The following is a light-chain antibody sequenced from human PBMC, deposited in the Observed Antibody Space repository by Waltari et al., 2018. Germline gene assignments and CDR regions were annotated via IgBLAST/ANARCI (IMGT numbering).Light chain of an antibody. V-gene: IGLV2-14*01. CDR2: EVS. CDR3: SSYTSSSTPV. Sequence: QSALTQPASVSGSPGQSITISCTGTSSDVGGYNYVSWYQQHPGKAPKLMIYEVSNRPSGVSNLFSGSKSGNTASLTISGLQAEDEADYYCSSYTSSSTPVFGGGTKLTVL. J-gene: IGLJ2*01. CDR1: SSDVGGYNY.